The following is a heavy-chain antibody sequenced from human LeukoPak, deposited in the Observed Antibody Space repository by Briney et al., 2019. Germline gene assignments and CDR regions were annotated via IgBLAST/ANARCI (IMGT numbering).Heavy chain of an antibody. J-gene: IGHJ4*02. D-gene: IGHD2-8*01. Sequence: PGGSLRLSCAASGFTFSSYAMSWVRQAPGKGLEWVSAITGRGGSTYYSDSVKGRFTISRDNSKNTLYLHMNSLRADDTAVYHCAKDGLMRFFDYWGQGALVTVSS. CDR1: GFTFSSYA. CDR3: AKDGLMRFFDY. CDR2: ITGRGGST. V-gene: IGHV3-23*01.